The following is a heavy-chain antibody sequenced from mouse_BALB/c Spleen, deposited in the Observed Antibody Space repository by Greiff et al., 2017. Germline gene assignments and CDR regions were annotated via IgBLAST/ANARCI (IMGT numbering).Heavy chain of an antibody. Sequence: EVQLVESGGGLVQPGGSLKLSCAASGFTFSSYTMSWVRQTPEKRLEWVAYISNGGGSTYYPDTVKGRFTISRDNAKNTLYLQMSSLKSEDTAMYYCAKGRSYDGYSIDVWGAGTTVTVSS. CDR2: ISNGGGST. CDR1: GFTFSSYT. V-gene: IGHV5-12-2*01. CDR3: AKGRSYDGYSIDV. J-gene: IGHJ1*01. D-gene: IGHD2-3*01.